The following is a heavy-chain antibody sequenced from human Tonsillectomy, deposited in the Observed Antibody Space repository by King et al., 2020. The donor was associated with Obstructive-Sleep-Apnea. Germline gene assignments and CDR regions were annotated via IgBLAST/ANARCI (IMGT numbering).Heavy chain of an antibody. CDR1: GYTFSSAE. J-gene: IGHJ4*02. Sequence: VQLVESGAEVKKPGASVKVSCKASGYTFSSAEIPWVRQAPGQGLEWMGWMNPNRGNTAYCQKFQGRVTMTRNPSINTAYMELSSLRSTDTAVYFCARGSSRSFDIWGQGTLVTVSS. CDR2: MNPNRGNT. D-gene: IGHD6-13*01. CDR3: ARGSSRSFDI. V-gene: IGHV1-8*01.